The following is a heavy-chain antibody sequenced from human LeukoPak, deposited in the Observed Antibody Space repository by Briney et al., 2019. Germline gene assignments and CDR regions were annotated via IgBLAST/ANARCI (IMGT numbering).Heavy chain of an antibody. V-gene: IGHV5-51*01. Sequence: GESLKISCKGSGYSFNNYWIGWVRQMPGKGLEWMGIIYPGDSDTRYSPSFQGQVTISADKSISTAYLQWGSLKASDTAMYYCARGGSYRYGSSDYWGQGTLVTVSS. D-gene: IGHD5-18*01. CDR2: IYPGDSDT. J-gene: IGHJ4*02. CDR3: ARGGSYRYGSSDY. CDR1: GYSFNNYW.